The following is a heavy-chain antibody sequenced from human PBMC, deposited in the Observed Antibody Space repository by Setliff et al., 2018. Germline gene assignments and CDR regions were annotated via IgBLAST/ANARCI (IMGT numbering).Heavy chain of an antibody. CDR1: GDSISRSSDY. CDR2: IYYSGST. J-gene: IGHJ4*02. CDR3: ARHVGGAGGLDY. D-gene: IGHD1-26*01. Sequence: SETLSLTCTVSGDSISRSSDYWGWIRQPPGKGLEWIGSIYYSGSTSYNPSLKSRVTISVDTSNNQFSLKLNSVTAADTGVYYCARHVGGAGGLDYWGQGTLVTVSS. V-gene: IGHV4-39*01.